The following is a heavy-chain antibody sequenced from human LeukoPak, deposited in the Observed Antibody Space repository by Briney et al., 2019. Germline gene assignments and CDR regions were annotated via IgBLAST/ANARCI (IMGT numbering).Heavy chain of an antibody. V-gene: IGHV1-46*01. CDR2: INPTVGST. D-gene: IGHD3-10*01. CDR1: GYTFTSYY. Sequence: ASVKVSCKASGYTFTSYYMHWVRQAPGQGLEWMGLINPTVGSTGYAQKFQGRVTMTRDTSISTAYMELSRLRSDDTAVYYCASVGENYGSGGDYFDYWGQGTLVTVSS. J-gene: IGHJ4*02. CDR3: ASVGENYGSGGDYFDY.